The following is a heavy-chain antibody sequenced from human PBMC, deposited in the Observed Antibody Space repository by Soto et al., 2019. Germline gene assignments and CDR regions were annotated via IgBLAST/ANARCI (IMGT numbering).Heavy chain of an antibody. Sequence: PGGSLRLSFAASGFTFSSYAMSWVRQAPGKGLEWVSAISGSGGSTYYADSVKGRFTISRDNSKNTLYLQMNSLRAEDTAVYYCAKFEAVAGTEFDYWGQGTLVTVSS. CDR1: GFTFSSYA. CDR3: AKFEAVAGTEFDY. V-gene: IGHV3-23*01. CDR2: ISGSGGST. D-gene: IGHD6-19*01. J-gene: IGHJ4*02.